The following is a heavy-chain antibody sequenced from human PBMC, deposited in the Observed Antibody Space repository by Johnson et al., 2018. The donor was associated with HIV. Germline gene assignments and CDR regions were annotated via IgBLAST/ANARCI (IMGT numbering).Heavy chain of an antibody. CDR2: IRYDGSNK. V-gene: IGHV3-30*02. J-gene: IGHJ3*02. D-gene: IGHD3-9*01. CDR3: AKDPPGVDDIHAFDI. Sequence: QVQLVESGGGVVQPGGSLRLSCAASEFTFSSYGMHWVRQAPGKGLEWVAFIRYDGSNKYFADSVKGRFTISRDNSKNTLYLQMNSLRAEDTAVYYCAKDPPGVDDIHAFDIWGQGTMVTVSS. CDR1: EFTFSSYG.